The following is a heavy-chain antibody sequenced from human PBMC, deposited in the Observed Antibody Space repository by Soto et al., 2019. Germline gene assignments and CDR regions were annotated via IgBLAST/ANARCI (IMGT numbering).Heavy chain of an antibody. CDR3: ARGRYCLTGRCFPNWFDS. V-gene: IGHV4-30-4*01. CDR1: GDSISTVDYF. CDR2: IYKSATT. J-gene: IGHJ5*01. D-gene: IGHD2-15*01. Sequence: QVQLLESGPGLVKPSQTLSLTCSVSGDSISTVDYFWAWVRQPPGQALEYIGYIYKSATTYYNPSFESRVAISVDTSKSQFSLNVTSLTAADTAVYFCARGRYCLTGRCFPNWFDSWGQGTLVTVSS.